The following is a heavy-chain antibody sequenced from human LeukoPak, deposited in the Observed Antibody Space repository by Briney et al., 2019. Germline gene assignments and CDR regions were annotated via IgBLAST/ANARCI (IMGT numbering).Heavy chain of an antibody. CDR2: INPNSGGT. Sequence: ASVTVSCKASGYTFTGYYMHWVRQAPGQGLEWMGWINPNSGGTNYAQKFQGRVTMTRDTSISTAYMELSRLRSDDTAVYYCARVVSGYYYSDDAFDIWGQGTMVTVSS. D-gene: IGHD3-22*01. V-gene: IGHV1-2*02. CDR1: GYTFTGYY. CDR3: ARVVSGYYYSDDAFDI. J-gene: IGHJ3*02.